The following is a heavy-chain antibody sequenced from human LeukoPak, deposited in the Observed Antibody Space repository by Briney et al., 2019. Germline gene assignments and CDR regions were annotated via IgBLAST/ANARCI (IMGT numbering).Heavy chain of an antibody. V-gene: IGHV4-38-2*02. CDR3: ARDEQAAMVAGWFDP. Sequence: SETLSLTCTVSGYSISSGYYWGWIRQPPGKGLEWIGSIYHSGSTYYNPSLKSRVTISVDTSKNQFSLKLSSVTAADTAVYYCARDEQAAMVAGWFDPWGQGTLVTVSS. CDR1: GYSISSGYY. J-gene: IGHJ5*02. CDR2: IYHSGST. D-gene: IGHD5-18*01.